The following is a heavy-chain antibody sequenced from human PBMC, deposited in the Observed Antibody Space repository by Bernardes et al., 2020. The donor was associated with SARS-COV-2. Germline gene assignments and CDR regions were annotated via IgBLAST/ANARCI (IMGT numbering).Heavy chain of an antibody. Sequence: ASVKVSCKVSGYTLTALSMHWVRQAPGKGLEWMGGFDPEDGETIYAQKFQGRVTMTEDTSTDTAYMELSSLRSEDTAVYYCATSSSWSRVGWFDPWGQGTLVTVSS. D-gene: IGHD6-13*01. CDR2: FDPEDGET. J-gene: IGHJ5*02. CDR3: ATSSSWSRVGWFDP. CDR1: GYTLTALS. V-gene: IGHV1-24*01.